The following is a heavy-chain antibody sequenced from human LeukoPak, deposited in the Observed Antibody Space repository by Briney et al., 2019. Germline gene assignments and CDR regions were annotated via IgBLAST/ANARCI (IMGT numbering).Heavy chain of an antibody. V-gene: IGHV3-23*01. J-gene: IGHJ4*02. Sequence: GGSLRLFCTASGFTFRTYAMNCVRQARGKGLEWLSGISGSGDGTYYADSVKGRFIISRDNSKNMVYLQMNSLTVEDTATYYCAKRTMSAFDSWGQGTLLIVSS. CDR1: GFTFRTYA. CDR3: AKRTMSAFDS. CDR2: ISGSGDGT. D-gene: IGHD5-24*01.